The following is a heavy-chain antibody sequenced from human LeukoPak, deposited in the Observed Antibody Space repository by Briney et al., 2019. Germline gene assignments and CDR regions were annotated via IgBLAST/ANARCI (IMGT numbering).Heavy chain of an antibody. CDR3: ARVITGTPLYYYGMDV. J-gene: IGHJ6*02. Sequence: GASVKVSCKASGGTFSSYAISWVRQAPGQGLEWTGRIIPILGIANYAQKFQGRVTITADKSTSTAYMKLSSLRSEDTAVYYCARVITGTPLYYYGMDVWGQGTTVTVSS. CDR1: GGTFSSYA. V-gene: IGHV1-69*04. CDR2: IIPILGIA. D-gene: IGHD1-7*01.